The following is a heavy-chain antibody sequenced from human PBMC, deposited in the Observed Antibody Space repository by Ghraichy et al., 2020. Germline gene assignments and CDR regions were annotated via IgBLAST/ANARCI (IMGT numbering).Heavy chain of an antibody. J-gene: IGHJ6*03. CDR3: ARGGAVTARYYYYYMDV. D-gene: IGHD2-21*02. V-gene: IGHV4-59*01. Sequence: SQTLSLTCTVSGGSISSYYWSWIRQPPGKGLEWIGYIYYSGSTNYNPSLKSRVTISVDTSKNQFSLKLSSLTAADTAVYYLARGGAVTARYYYYYMDVWGKGTTVTVSS. CDR1: GGSISSYY. CDR2: IYYSGST.